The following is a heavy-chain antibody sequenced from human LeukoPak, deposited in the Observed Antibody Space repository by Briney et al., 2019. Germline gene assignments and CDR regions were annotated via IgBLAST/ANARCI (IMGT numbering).Heavy chain of an antibody. J-gene: IGHJ3*02. Sequence: GGSLRLSCAASGFTVSSNYMSWVRQAPGKGLEWVSAISGSGGSTYYADSVKGRFTISRDNSKNTLYLQMNSLRAEDTAVYYCAKDGAAAVAFDIWGQGTMVTVSS. CDR3: AKDGAAAVAFDI. CDR1: GFTVSSNY. V-gene: IGHV3-23*01. D-gene: IGHD6-13*01. CDR2: ISGSGGST.